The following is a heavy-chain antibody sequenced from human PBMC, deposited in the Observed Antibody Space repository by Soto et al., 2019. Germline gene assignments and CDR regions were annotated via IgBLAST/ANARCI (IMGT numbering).Heavy chain of an antibody. Sequence: QVQLVQSGAEVKKPGSSVKVSCKASGGTFSGYAISWVRQAPGQGLEWMGGIILIFGTANYAQKFQGRVTITADESTSTAYMELSSLRSEDTAVYYCARVVLVAAIPNWFDPWGQGTLVTVSS. V-gene: IGHV1-69*01. J-gene: IGHJ5*02. CDR2: IILIFGTA. CDR1: GGTFSGYA. CDR3: ARVVLVAAIPNWFDP. D-gene: IGHD2-15*01.